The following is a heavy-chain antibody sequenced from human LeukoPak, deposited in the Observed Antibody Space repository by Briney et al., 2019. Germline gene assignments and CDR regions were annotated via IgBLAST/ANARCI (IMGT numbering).Heavy chain of an antibody. CDR3: AKGFALLWFGELLGY. Sequence: GGSLRLSCAASRFTFSSYGMHWVRQAPGKGLEWVSAISGSGGSTYYADSVKGRFTISRDNSKNTLYLQMNSLRAEDTAVYYCAKGFALLWFGELLGYWGQGTLVTVSS. J-gene: IGHJ4*02. CDR2: ISGSGGST. V-gene: IGHV3-23*01. D-gene: IGHD3-10*01. CDR1: RFTFSSYG.